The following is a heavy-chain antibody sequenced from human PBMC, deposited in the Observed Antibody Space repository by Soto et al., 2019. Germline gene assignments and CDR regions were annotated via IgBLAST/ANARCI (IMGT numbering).Heavy chain of an antibody. CDR3: ARITGRHLDY. J-gene: IGHJ4*02. Sequence: SETLSLPFTGSSLSISFTNVFWDWVRQPPGKGLEWIGNIDYSGTAYFSPSLATRVTFHVDTSKNQFSLTLYSVTAADTAVYYCARITGRHLDYWGQGILVTVSS. D-gene: IGHD1-20*01. V-gene: IGHV4-39*01. CDR1: SLSISFTNVF. CDR2: IDYSGTA.